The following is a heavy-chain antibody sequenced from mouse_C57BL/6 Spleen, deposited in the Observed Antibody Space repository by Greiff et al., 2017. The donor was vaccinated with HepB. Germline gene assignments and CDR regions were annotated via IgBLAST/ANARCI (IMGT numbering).Heavy chain of an antibody. Sequence: QVQLQQPGAELVKPGASVKLSCKASGYTFTSYWMHWVKQRPGQGLEWIGMIHPNSGSTNYNEKFKSKATLTVDKSSSTAYMQLSSLTSEDSAVYYCARGEGYYEGYFDYWGQGTTLTVSS. J-gene: IGHJ2*01. D-gene: IGHD2-3*01. CDR1: GYTFTSYW. CDR3: ARGEGYYEGYFDY. CDR2: IHPNSGST. V-gene: IGHV1-64*01.